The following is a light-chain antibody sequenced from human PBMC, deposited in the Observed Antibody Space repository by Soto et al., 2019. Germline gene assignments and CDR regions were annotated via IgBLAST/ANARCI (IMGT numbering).Light chain of an antibody. CDR3: QKYDTAPLT. Sequence: DIPLTQSPSSLSASVGDRVTITCRASQGFSNFLAWYQQKPGKVPKLLIYAASTLQSGVPSRFSGRGSGTDFTLTINSLQPEDVGTYYCQKYDTAPLTFGPGTTVDIK. V-gene: IGKV1-27*01. CDR1: QGFSNF. CDR2: AAS. J-gene: IGKJ3*01.